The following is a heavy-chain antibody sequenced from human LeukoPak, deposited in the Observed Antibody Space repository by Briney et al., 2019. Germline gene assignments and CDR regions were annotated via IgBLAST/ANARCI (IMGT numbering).Heavy chain of an antibody. D-gene: IGHD3-10*01. Sequence: SETLSLTCTVSGGSISSYYWSWIRQPPGKGLEWIGYIYYSGSTNYNPSLKSRVTISVDTSKNQFSLKLSSVTAADTAVYYCARVGTYGSGSYLSWLDYWGQGPWSPSPQ. J-gene: IGHJ4*02. CDR1: GGSISSYY. CDR2: IYYSGST. CDR3: ARVGTYGSGSYLSWLDY. V-gene: IGHV4-59*01.